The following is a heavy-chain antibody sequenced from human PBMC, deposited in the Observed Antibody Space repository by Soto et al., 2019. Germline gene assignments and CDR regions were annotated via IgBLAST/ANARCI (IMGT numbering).Heavy chain of an antibody. V-gene: IGHV1-69*13. CDR1: GGTFSSYA. CDR3: AITIFGVVNPPIYYYYYMDV. Sequence: RASVKVSCKASGGTFSSYAISWVRQAPGQGLEWMGGIIPIFGTANYAQKFQGRVTITADESTSTAYMELSSLRSEDTAVYYCAITIFGVVNPPIYYYYYMDVWGKGTTVTVSS. D-gene: IGHD3-3*01. J-gene: IGHJ6*03. CDR2: IIPIFGTA.